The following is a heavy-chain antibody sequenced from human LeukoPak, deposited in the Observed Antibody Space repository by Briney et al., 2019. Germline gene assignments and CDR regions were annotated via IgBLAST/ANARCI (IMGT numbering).Heavy chain of an antibody. CDR1: GFTFTNHW. V-gene: IGHV3-7*01. CDR3: ARDGRGGHNDC. J-gene: IGHJ4*02. Sequence: GGSLRLSCEASGFTFTNHWMSWIRQAPGKGPEWVANIREDGTEKKYAGSVEGRFTISRDNRKESVYLQMNSLRAEDTAVYYCARDGRGGHNDCWGQGTLVTVSS. CDR2: IREDGTEK. D-gene: IGHD2-15*01.